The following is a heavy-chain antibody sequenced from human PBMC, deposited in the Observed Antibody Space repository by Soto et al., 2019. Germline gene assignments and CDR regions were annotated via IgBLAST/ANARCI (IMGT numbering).Heavy chain of an antibody. CDR2: ISGSGGST. D-gene: IGHD6-6*01. J-gene: IGHJ6*02. Sequence: GGSLRLSCAASGFAFSSYAMSWVRQAPGKGLEWVSAISGSGGSTYYADSVKGRFTISRDNSKNTLYLQMNSLRAEDTAVYYCAKDRRIYSSSSTGYYYYGMDVWGQGTTVPVSS. CDR3: AKDRRIYSSSSTGYYYYGMDV. V-gene: IGHV3-23*01. CDR1: GFAFSSYA.